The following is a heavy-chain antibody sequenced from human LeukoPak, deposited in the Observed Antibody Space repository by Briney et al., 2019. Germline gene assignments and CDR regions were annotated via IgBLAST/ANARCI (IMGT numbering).Heavy chain of an antibody. CDR2: INPNSGGT. D-gene: IGHD5-12*01. CDR1: GYTLTGYY. Sequence: GASVKVSCKASGYTLTGYYMHWVRQAPGQGLEWMGRINPNSGGTNYAQKFQGRVTMTRDTSISTAYMELSRLRSDDTAVYYCARAVATIADFDYWGQGTLVTVSS. V-gene: IGHV1-2*06. CDR3: ARAVATIADFDY. J-gene: IGHJ4*02.